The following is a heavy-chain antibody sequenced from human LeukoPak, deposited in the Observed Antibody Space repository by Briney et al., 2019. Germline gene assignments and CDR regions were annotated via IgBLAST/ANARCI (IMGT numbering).Heavy chain of an antibody. V-gene: IGHV5-51*01. CDR1: AYSFASDW. Sequence: GESLKISCRVFAYSFASDWVGRVRQVPEKGLERMGIIYPADSDIKYNPSFEGQVTFSADTSINTAYLQWNALKASDTALYYCARFEVNHEDSTAYFYFDYRGQGTLVTVSS. CDR2: IYPADSDI. D-gene: IGHD3-22*01. CDR3: ARFEVNHEDSTAYFYFDY. J-gene: IGHJ4*02.